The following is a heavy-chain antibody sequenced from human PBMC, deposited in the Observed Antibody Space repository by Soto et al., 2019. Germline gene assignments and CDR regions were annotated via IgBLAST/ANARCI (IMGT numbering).Heavy chain of an antibody. V-gene: IGHV4-59*01. CDR3: ARGYSSSWYVYAY. CDR1: GGSISSYY. J-gene: IGHJ4*02. D-gene: IGHD6-13*01. CDR2: IYYSGST. Sequence: QVQLQESGPGLVKPSETLSLTCTVSGGSISSYYWSWIRQPPGKGLEWIGYIYYSGSTNYNPSLKSRVTISVDTSKNQFSLKLSSVTAADTAVDYCARGYSSSWYVYAYWGQGTLVTVSS.